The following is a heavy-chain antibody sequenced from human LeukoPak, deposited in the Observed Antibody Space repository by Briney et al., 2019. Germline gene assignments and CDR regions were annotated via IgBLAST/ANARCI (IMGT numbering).Heavy chain of an antibody. D-gene: IGHD3-16*01. J-gene: IGHJ4*02. V-gene: IGHV3-30*04. CDR1: GFTFSSYA. Sequence: PGRSLRLSCAASGFTFSSYAMHWVRQAPGKGLEWVAVISYDGSNKYYADSVKGRFTISRDNSKNTLYLQMNSLRAEDTAVYYCARGPGSNVFDYWGQGTLVTVSS. CDR3: ARGPGSNVFDY. CDR2: ISYDGSNK.